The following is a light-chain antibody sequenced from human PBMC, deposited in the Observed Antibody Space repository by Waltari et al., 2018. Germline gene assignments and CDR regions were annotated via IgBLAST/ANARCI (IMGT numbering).Light chain of an antibody. V-gene: IGKV4-1*01. CDR1: PSVLYSSNNKNY. J-gene: IGKJ2*01. CDR3: QQYYGTPPYT. Sequence: DIVMTQSPESLAVSLGERATINFKSSPSVLYSSNNKNYLAWYQQKPGQPPKLLIYWASTRESWVPDRCSGSGSGTDFTLTISSLQAGDVAVYYCQQYYGTPPYTFGQGTKLEIK. CDR2: WAS.